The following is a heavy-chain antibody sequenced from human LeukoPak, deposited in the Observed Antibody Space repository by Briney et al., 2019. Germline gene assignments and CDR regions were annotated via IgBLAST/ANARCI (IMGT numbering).Heavy chain of an antibody. Sequence: SETLSLTCTVSGGSISSGDYYWSWVRQPPGKGLEWIGYIYYSGSTYYNPSLKSRVTISVDTSKNQFSLKLSSVTAADTTVYYCARGAPSHMDVWGKGTTVTVSS. CDR1: GGSISSGDYY. CDR3: ARGAPSHMDV. J-gene: IGHJ6*03. V-gene: IGHV4-30-4*08. CDR2: IYYSGST.